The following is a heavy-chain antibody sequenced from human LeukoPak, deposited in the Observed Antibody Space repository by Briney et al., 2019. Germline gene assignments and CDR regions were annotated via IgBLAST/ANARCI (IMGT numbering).Heavy chain of an antibody. D-gene: IGHD2-2*01. CDR3: ARVRCSSNSCFPDY. Sequence: GGSLRLSCAASGFTFSTYWMSWVRQAPGKGLEWVANITQDGSDKYYVDSVKGRFTISRDNAKNSLFLQMNSLRAEDTAVYYCARVRCSSNSCFPDYWGQGTLVTVSS. J-gene: IGHJ4*02. V-gene: IGHV3-7*01. CDR2: ITQDGSDK. CDR1: GFTFSTYW.